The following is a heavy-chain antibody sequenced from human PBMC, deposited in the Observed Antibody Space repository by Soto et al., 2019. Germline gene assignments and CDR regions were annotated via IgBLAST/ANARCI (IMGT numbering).Heavy chain of an antibody. D-gene: IGHD1-7*01. CDR1: GFAVSSSY. J-gene: IGHJ6*02. CDR2: TYTGGST. V-gene: IGHV3-53*02. Sequence: EVQLVETGGDLIQSGGSLRLSCAASGFAVSSSYMMWVRQAPGKGLECVSVTYTGGSTHYADSVKGRFTISRDDSRNTLYLQMNSLRAGDTAVYYCARDPPTTSDYAMDVWGQGTTVIVSS. CDR3: ARDPPTTSDYAMDV.